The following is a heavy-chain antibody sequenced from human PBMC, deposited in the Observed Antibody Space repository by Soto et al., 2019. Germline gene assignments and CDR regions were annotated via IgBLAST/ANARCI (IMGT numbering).Heavy chain of an antibody. CDR2: IYNSGNT. J-gene: IGHJ5*02. D-gene: IGHD2-21*02. Sequence: QVQLQESGPGLVNPSQTLSLTCTVSGGSISNGDYSWTWIRQHSGKGLEWIGFIYNSGNTYYNPSLKSRITISVDTSKKQFSLSLNSVTVADTAVNYCAMSPGGDRQLAWFDPWGQGTLITVSS. CDR3: AMSPGGDRQLAWFDP. CDR1: GGSISNGDYS. V-gene: IGHV4-31*03.